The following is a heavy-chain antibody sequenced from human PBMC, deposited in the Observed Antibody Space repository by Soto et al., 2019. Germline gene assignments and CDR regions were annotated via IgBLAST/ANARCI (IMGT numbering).Heavy chain of an antibody. CDR3: ARQRVAGTDEFDY. J-gene: IGHJ4*02. CDR2: IYYSGST. V-gene: IGHV4-39*01. Sequence: SETLSLTCTVSGGSISSSSYYWGWIRQPPGKGLEWIGSIYYSGSTYYNPSLKSRVTISVDTSKNQFSLKLSSVTAADTAVYYCARQRVAGTDEFDYWGQETLVTVSS. CDR1: GGSISSSSYY. D-gene: IGHD6-19*01.